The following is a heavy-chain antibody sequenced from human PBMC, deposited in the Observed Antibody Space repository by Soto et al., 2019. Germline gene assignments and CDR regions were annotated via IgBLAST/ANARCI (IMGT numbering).Heavy chain of an antibody. CDR2: IYPSGRA. CDR3: ARVYDVNTAVDYWYFDL. Sequence: QVQLQESGPRLVTPSETLTLTCSLSGGSITNHYWGWIRQPPGKGLEFIGRIYPSGRAHYNPSLQSRVTMSVDTSKNQFSLKVNSVTAADTAIYYCARVYDVNTAVDYWYFDLWGRGTLVTVSS. J-gene: IGHJ2*01. CDR1: GGSITNHY. V-gene: IGHV4-4*07. D-gene: IGHD5-18*01.